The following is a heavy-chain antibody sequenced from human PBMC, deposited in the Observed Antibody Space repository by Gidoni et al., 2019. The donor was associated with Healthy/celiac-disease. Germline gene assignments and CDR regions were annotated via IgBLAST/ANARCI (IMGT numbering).Heavy chain of an antibody. CDR1: GGSISSYY. D-gene: IGHD4-17*01. Sequence: QVQLQESGPGLVKPSETLSLTCTVPGGSISSYYWSWIRQPPGKGLEWIGYIYYSGSTNYNPSLKSRVTISVDTSKNQFSLKLSSVTAADTAVYYCARFNYGDYVGYYYYGMDVWGQGTTVTVSS. V-gene: IGHV4-59*01. CDR2: IYYSGST. J-gene: IGHJ6*02. CDR3: ARFNYGDYVGYYYYGMDV.